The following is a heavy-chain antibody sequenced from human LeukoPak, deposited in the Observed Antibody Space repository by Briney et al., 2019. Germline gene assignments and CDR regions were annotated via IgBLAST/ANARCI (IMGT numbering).Heavy chain of an antibody. J-gene: IGHJ4*02. V-gene: IGHV3-48*01. CDR2: ISSISSTI. CDR1: GFNFSSYS. D-gene: IGHD3-10*01. Sequence: PGGSLRLSCAASGFNFSSYSMNWVRQAPGKGLEWVSFISSISSTIYYADSVKGRFTISRDNAKNSLSLQMNSLRAEDTAVYYCARRPNYYGSGSYHHFDYWGQGTLVTVSS. CDR3: ARRPNYYGSGSYHHFDY.